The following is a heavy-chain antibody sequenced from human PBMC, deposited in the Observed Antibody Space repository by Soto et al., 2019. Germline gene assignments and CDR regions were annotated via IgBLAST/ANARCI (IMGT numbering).Heavy chain of an antibody. CDR3: ARLKIHDYDDYVNWSDP. J-gene: IGHJ5*02. CDR1: GYTFSNYD. D-gene: IGHD4-17*01. Sequence: QVQLVQSGPEVRKPGASVKVSCKASGYTFSNYDITWVRQAPGQGLEWMGWISTFNGNTNYAQKLQGRVTMTTDTSTNTAYMELRSLRSDDTAVYYCARLKIHDYDDYVNWSDPCGQGTLVTVSS. CDR2: ISTFNGNT. V-gene: IGHV1-18*01.